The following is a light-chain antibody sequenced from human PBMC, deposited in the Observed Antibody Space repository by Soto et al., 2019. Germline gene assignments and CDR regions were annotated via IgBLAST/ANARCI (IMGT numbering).Light chain of an antibody. V-gene: IGKV3-20*01. CDR2: GAS. Sequence: EIVLTQSPGTLSLSPGERAALSCRASQSVSSNNLAWYQQKTGQAPRLLIYGASSRATGIPDRYSGSGSGTKFTLTISRLEPEDFAVYYCQQYVSSPLTFGGVTKVEIK. J-gene: IGKJ4*01. CDR3: QQYVSSPLT. CDR1: QSVSSNN.